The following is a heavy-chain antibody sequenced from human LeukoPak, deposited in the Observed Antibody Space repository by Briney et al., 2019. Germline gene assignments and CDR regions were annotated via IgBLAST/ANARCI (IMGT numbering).Heavy chain of an antibody. CDR3: ARVGCSGGSCYSNWFDP. CDR1: GGTFSSYA. J-gene: IGHJ5*02. Sequence: PVKVSCKASGGTFSSYAISWVRQAPGQGLEWMGGIIPIFGTANYAQKFQGRVTITADESTSTAYMELSSLRSEDTAVYYCARVGCSGGSCYSNWFDPWGQGTLVTVSS. V-gene: IGHV1-69*13. CDR2: IIPIFGTA. D-gene: IGHD2-15*01.